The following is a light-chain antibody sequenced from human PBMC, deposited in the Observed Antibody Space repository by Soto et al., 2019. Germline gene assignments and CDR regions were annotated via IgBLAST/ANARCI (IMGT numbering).Light chain of an antibody. Sequence: DIKMTQSPSFVSASVGDRVTITCRASQGISRWLAWYQQRPGKAPELLIYGASSLQSGVPSRCSGSVSGTDFTLSISSLEHEDFGTYSCHQANSFALTFGRGTRLEI. CDR3: HQANSFALT. CDR1: QGISRW. V-gene: IGKV1-12*01. CDR2: GAS. J-gene: IGKJ5*01.